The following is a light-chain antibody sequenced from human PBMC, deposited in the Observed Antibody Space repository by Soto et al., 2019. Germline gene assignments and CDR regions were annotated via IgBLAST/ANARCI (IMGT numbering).Light chain of an antibody. CDR3: QEYIQWPPGM. Sequence: EIVLTQSPATLSVSPGNRATLSCRASQSVNSDLAWYQQKPGQAPRLLIYGASTRAPGISARFSGSGSGTEFTLTISSLQSEDFAVYYCQEYIQWPPGMFGPGTTVDIK. J-gene: IGKJ1*01. V-gene: IGKV3-15*01. CDR1: QSVNSD. CDR2: GAS.